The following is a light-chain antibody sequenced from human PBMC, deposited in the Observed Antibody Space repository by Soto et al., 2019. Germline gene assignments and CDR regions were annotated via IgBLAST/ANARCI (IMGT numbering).Light chain of an antibody. CDR2: EVS. J-gene: IGLJ3*02. V-gene: IGLV2-8*01. CDR3: SSFTTSSTWV. CDR1: SSDVGGYNY. Sequence: QSVLTQPPSASGSPGQSVTISCAGTSSDVGGYNYVSWYQQYPGKVPKLMIYEVSERPSGVPDRFSGSKSGNTAFLTVSGLQAEDEADYYCSSFTTSSTWVFGGGTKLTVL.